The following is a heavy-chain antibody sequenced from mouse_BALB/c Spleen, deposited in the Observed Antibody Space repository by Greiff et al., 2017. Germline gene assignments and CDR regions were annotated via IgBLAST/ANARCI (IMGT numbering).Heavy chain of an antibody. CDR2: INPSTGYT. V-gene: IGHV1-7*01. CDR1: GYTFTSYW. Sequence: VKLQESGAELAKPGASVKMSCKASGYTFTSYWMHWVKQRPGQGLEWIGYINPSTGYTEYNQKFKDKATLTADKSSSTAYMQLSSLTSEDSAVYYCARGRAWFAYWGQGTLVTVSA. CDR3: ARGRAWFAY. J-gene: IGHJ3*01.